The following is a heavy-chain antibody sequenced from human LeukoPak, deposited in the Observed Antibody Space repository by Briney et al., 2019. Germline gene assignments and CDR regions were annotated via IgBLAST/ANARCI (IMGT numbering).Heavy chain of an antibody. J-gene: IGHJ6*04. CDR2: ISSSSSYI. V-gene: IGHV3-21*01. D-gene: IGHD3-10*01. CDR3: ARLLGYYGSGSYRYYYGMDV. Sequence: GGPLRLSCAASGFTFSSYSMNWVRQAPGKGLEWVSSISSSSSYIYYADSVKGRFTISRDNAKNSLYLQMNSLRAEDTAVYYCARLLGYYGSGSYRYYYGMDVWGKGTTVTVSS. CDR1: GFTFSSYS.